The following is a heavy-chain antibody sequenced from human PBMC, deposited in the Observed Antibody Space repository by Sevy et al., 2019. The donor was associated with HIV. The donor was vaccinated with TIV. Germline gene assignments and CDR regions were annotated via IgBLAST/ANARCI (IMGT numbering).Heavy chain of an antibody. CDR1: GYRFTDYW. V-gene: IGHV5-51*01. Sequence: GESLKISCKASGYRFTDYWIGWVRQMPGKGLEWMGFIYPGDSDTTYSPSFQGQVTISVDKSINTAYLQWSSLKASDTAIFYCARGARGTLPSYYYYPMDVWGQGTTVTVSS. CDR3: ARGARGTLPSYYYYPMDV. CDR2: IYPGDSDT. J-gene: IGHJ6*02. D-gene: IGHD1-1*01.